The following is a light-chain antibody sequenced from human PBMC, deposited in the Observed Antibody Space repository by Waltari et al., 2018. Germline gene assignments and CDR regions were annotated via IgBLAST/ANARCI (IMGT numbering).Light chain of an antibody. CDR3: CSYAGSYTYV. CDR1: SSDVGSYNF. CDR2: DVN. J-gene: IGLJ1*01. Sequence: QSALTQPPSVSGSPGQSVTISCTGTSSDVGSYNFFSWYQQHPDKAPKLFIYDVNKRPSGVPDRFSGSKSGNTASLTISGLQGEDEADYYCCSYAGSYTYVFGTGTKVTAL. V-gene: IGLV2-11*01.